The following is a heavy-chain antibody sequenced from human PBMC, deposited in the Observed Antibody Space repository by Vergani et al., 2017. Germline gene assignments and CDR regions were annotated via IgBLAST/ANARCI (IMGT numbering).Heavy chain of an antibody. CDR1: GYTFTSYY. J-gene: IGHJ4*02. Sequence: QVQLVQSGAEVKKPGASVKVSCKASGYTFTSYYMHWVRQAPGQGLEWMGIINPSGGSTSYAQKFQGRVTMTRDTSTSTVYMELSSLRSEETAVYYCARGGPDCSGGSCYFDYWGQGTLVTVSS. CDR3: ARGGPDCSGGSCYFDY. CDR2: INPSGGST. D-gene: IGHD2-15*01. V-gene: IGHV1-46*03.